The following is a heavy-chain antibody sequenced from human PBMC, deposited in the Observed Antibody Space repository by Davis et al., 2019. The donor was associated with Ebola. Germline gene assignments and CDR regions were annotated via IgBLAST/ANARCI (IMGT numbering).Heavy chain of an antibody. CDR2: IYYSGIT. Sequence: SETLSLTCTVSGGSISSYYWSWIRQPPGKGLEWTGYIYYSGITNYTPSLKSRVTISVDTSKNTFSLKLSSVTAADTAMYYCARVNYDFWSGYANWFDPWGQGTLVTVSS. CDR1: GGSISSYY. V-gene: IGHV4-59*01. CDR3: ARVNYDFWSGYANWFDP. J-gene: IGHJ5*02. D-gene: IGHD3-3*01.